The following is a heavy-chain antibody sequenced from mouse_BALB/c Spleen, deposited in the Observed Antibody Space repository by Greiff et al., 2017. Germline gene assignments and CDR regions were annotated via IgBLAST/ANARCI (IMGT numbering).Heavy chain of an antibody. Sequence: EVKVEESGPGLVKPSQSLSLTCSVTGYSITSGYYWNWIRQFPGNKLEWMGYISYDGSNNYNPSLKNRISITRDTSKNQFFLKLNSVTTEDTATYYCAREGDYDGDYAMDYWGQGTSVTVSS. D-gene: IGHD2-4*01. J-gene: IGHJ4*01. V-gene: IGHV3-6*02. CDR1: GYSITSGYY. CDR3: AREGDYDGDYAMDY. CDR2: ISYDGSN.